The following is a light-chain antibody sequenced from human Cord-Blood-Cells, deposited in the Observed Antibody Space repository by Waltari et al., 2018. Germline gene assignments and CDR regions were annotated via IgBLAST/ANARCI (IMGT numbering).Light chain of an antibody. CDR2: AAS. J-gene: IGKJ2*01. CDR3: QQSYSTLYT. Sequence: DIQMTQSPSSMSASVGDRVTITCRASQSISSYLNRYQQKPGKAPKLLSYAASSLQRGVPSRFSGSGSGTDFTLTISSLQPEDFATYYCQQSYSTLYTFGQGTKLEIK. V-gene: IGKV1-39*01. CDR1: QSISSY.